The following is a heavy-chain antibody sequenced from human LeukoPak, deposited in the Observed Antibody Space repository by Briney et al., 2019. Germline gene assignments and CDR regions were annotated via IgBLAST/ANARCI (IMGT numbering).Heavy chain of an antibody. D-gene: IGHD6-13*01. CDR3: ARGYSSSWYYYGMDV. CDR2: INHSGST. CDR1: GGSFSGYY. V-gene: IGHV4-34*01. J-gene: IGHJ6*02. Sequence: SETLSLTCAVYGGSFSGYYWSWIRQPPGKGLEWIGEINHSGSTNYNPSLKSRVTISVDTSKNQFSLKLSSVTAADTAVYYCARGYSSSWYYYGMDVWGQGATVTVSS.